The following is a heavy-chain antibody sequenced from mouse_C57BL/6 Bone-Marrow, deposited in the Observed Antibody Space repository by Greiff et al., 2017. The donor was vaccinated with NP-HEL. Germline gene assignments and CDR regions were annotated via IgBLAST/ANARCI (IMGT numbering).Heavy chain of an antibody. J-gene: IGHJ3*01. CDR3: ARDGHSGFAY. CDR2: INYDGSST. CDR1: GFTFSDYY. D-gene: IGHD3-1*01. Sequence: DVKLVESEGGLVQPGSSMKLSCTASGFTFSDYYMAWVRQVPEKGLEWVANINYDGSSTYYLDSLKSRFIISRDNAKNILYLQMSSLKSEDTATYYCARDGHSGFAYWGQGTLVTVSA. V-gene: IGHV5-16*01.